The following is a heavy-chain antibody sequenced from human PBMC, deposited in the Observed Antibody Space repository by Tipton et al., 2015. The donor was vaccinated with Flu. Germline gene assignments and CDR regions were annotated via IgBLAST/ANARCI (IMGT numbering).Heavy chain of an antibody. CDR2: IYYSGST. J-gene: IGHJ6*02. Sequence: TLSLTCTVSGGSISSYYWSWIRQPPGKGLEWIGYIYYSGSTNYNPSLKGRVTISVDTSKNQFSLKLSSVTAADTAVYYCARGIGQDLYYYYGMDVWGQGTTVTVSS. D-gene: IGHD2-15*01. V-gene: IGHV4-59*01. CDR1: GGSISSYY. CDR3: ARGIGQDLYYYYGMDV.